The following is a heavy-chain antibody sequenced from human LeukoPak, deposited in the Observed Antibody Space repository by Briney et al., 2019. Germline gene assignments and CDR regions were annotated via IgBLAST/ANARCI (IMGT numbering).Heavy chain of an antibody. D-gene: IGHD3-3*01. CDR1: GGSISSGGYY. Sequence: SETLSLTCTVSGGSISSGGYYWSGIRQHPGKGLEWIGYIYYSGSTYYKPSLKSRVTISVDTSKNQFSLKLSSVTAADTAVYYCARDLGVDRHDAFDIWGQGTMVIVSS. V-gene: IGHV4-31*03. CDR2: IYYSGST. CDR3: ARDLGVDRHDAFDI. J-gene: IGHJ3*02.